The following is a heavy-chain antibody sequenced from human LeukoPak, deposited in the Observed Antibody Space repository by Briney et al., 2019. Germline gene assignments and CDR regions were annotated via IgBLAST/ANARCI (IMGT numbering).Heavy chain of an antibody. D-gene: IGHD6-19*01. CDR1: GFTFSSYG. V-gene: IGHV3-33*06. Sequence: GGSLRLSCAASGFTFSSYGMPWVRQAPGKGLEWVAVIWYDGSNKYYADSVKGRFTISRDNSKNTLYLQMNSLRAEDTAVYYCAKSAPPRIAVAGSDYWGQGTLVTVSS. CDR3: AKSAPPRIAVAGSDY. CDR2: IWYDGSNK. J-gene: IGHJ4*02.